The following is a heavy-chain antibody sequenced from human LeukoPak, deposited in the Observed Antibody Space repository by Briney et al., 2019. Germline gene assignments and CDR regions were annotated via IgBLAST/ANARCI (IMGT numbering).Heavy chain of an antibody. Sequence: GGSLRLPCAPSGFTFSDYAMNWVRQAPGKGLEWVSFISASGSSVYYADSVKGRFTVSRDNAKKSLYLQMNSLRAEDTAVYFCARRGNSGSYYYFDYWGQGALVTVSS. D-gene: IGHD1-26*01. CDR2: ISASGSSV. V-gene: IGHV3-48*03. J-gene: IGHJ4*02. CDR3: ARRGNSGSYYYFDY. CDR1: GFTFSDYA.